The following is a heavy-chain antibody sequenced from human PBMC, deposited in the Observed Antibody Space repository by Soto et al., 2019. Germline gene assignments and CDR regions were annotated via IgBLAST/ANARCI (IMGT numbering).Heavy chain of an antibody. CDR3: AKDIRGYYGSDPFDY. Sequence: GGSLRLSCAASGFTFDDYAMHWVRQAPGKGLEWVSGISWNSGSIGYADSVKGRFTISRDNAKNSLYLQMNSLRAEDTALYYCAKDIRGYYGSDPFDYWGQGTLVTVSS. CDR2: ISWNSGSI. CDR1: GFTFDDYA. D-gene: IGHD3-10*01. J-gene: IGHJ4*02. V-gene: IGHV3-9*01.